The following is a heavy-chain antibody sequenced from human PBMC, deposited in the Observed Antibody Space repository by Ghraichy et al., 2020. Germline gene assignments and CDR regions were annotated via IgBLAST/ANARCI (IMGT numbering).Heavy chain of an antibody. CDR2: IGTGGDT. V-gene: IGHV3-13*01. CDR3: AGEARDSSGWDDWYFDL. CDR1: GFTFSSYD. J-gene: IGHJ2*01. Sequence: GGSLRLSCAASGFTFSSYDMHWVRQPPGKGLEWVSAIGTGGDTYYPGSVKGRFTISRENAKNSLYLQMNSLRAGDTAVYYCAGEARDSSGWDDWYFDLWGRGTLVTVSS. D-gene: IGHD6-19*01.